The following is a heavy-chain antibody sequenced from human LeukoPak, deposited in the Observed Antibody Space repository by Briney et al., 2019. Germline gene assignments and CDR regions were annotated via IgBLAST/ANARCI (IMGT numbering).Heavy chain of an antibody. CDR2: FDPEDGET. V-gene: IGHV1-24*01. CDR1: GYTLTELS. J-gene: IGHJ1*01. D-gene: IGHD3-22*01. Sequence: GASVKVSCKVSGYTLTELSMHWVRQAPGKGLEWMGGFDPEDGETIYAQKFQGRVTMTEDTSTDTAYVELSSLRSEDTAVYYCATDGRSSGYQPEYFQHWGQGTLVTVSS. CDR3: ATDGRSSGYQPEYFQH.